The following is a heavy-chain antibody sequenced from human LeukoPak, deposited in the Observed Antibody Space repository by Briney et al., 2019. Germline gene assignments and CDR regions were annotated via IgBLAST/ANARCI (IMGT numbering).Heavy chain of an antibody. D-gene: IGHD3-10*01. V-gene: IGHV4-59*08. CDR3: ARLPPGTSWDSSVDY. Sequence: PSETLSLTLTVCGGSIRCYYCRWIRQPPGKGLEWIGYIYYSGSTNYNPSLKSRVTITVDTSKIQFSLNLNSVTAADTAVYYCARLPPGTSWDSSVDYWGQGTLVTVSS. CDR1: GGSIRCYY. CDR2: IYYSGST. J-gene: IGHJ4*02.